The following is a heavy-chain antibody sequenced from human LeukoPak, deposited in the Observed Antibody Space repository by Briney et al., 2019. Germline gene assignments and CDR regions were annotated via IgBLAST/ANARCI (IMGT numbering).Heavy chain of an antibody. D-gene: IGHD6-19*01. CDR1: GFTFSDYY. V-gene: IGHV3-11*04. CDR3: AKESRQWLVLGGVDY. CDR2: MSSSGSTI. J-gene: IGHJ4*02. Sequence: GGSLRLSCAASGFTFSDYYMSWNRQAPGKGLEWVSYMSSSGSTIYYADSVKGRFTISRDNAKNSLYLQMNSLRAEDTAVYYCAKESRQWLVLGGVDYWGQGTLVTVSS.